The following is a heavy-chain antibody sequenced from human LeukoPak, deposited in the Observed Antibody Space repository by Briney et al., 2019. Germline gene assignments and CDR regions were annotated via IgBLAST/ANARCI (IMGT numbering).Heavy chain of an antibody. CDR2: IYYSGST. CDR1: GGSISSSSYY. Sequence: SETLSLTCTVSGGSISSSSYYWGWIRQPPGKGLEWIGSIYYSGSTYYNPSLKSRVTISVDTSKNQFSLKLSSVTAADTAVYYCAREKRVSDAFDIWGQGTMVTVSS. V-gene: IGHV4-39*07. J-gene: IGHJ3*02. CDR3: AREKRVSDAFDI.